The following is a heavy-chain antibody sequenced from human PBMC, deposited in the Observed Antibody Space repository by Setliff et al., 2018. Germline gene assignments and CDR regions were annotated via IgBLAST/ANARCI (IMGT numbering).Heavy chain of an antibody. Sequence: PGGSLRLSCAASGFTFSSYAMSWVRQAPGKGLEWVSAISGSGGSTYYADSVKGRFTISRDNSKNPLYRQMNSLRAEDTAVYYCAKNGFGVVALGVNNWFDPWGQGTLVTVSS. J-gene: IGHJ5*02. CDR2: ISGSGGST. V-gene: IGHV3-23*01. CDR3: AKNGFGVVALGVNNWFDP. D-gene: IGHD3-10*01. CDR1: GFTFSSYA.